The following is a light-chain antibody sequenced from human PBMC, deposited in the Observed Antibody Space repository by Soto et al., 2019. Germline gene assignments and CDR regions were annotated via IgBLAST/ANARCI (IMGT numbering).Light chain of an antibody. J-gene: IGKJ1*01. Sequence: IVMTQSPVTMSVSPGERATLSCRASQSISTNLAWYQQKPGQAPRLLIYGASTRATGIPARFSGGGSGTEFTLTISSLQSEDFAVCYCQHYNNWPPWTFGQGTKVETK. CDR1: QSISTN. V-gene: IGKV3-15*01. CDR2: GAS. CDR3: QHYNNWPPWT.